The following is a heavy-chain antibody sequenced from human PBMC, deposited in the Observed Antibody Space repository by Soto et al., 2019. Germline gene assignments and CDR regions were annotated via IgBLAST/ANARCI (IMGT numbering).Heavy chain of an antibody. D-gene: IGHD3-16*01. V-gene: IGHV4-31*03. CDR1: CGSISRGAYF. CDR2: ISYTGAT. Sequence: SETLSLTCSVSCGSISRGAYFWTWIRQFPGKGREWIAYISYTGATYYNPSLKSRVTILADTSKTQFSLKRNSVTSADTAVYFCAKGPLDDCLGGSGHFDHWGQGVLVTVSS. CDR3: AKGPLDDCLGGSGHFDH. J-gene: IGHJ4*02.